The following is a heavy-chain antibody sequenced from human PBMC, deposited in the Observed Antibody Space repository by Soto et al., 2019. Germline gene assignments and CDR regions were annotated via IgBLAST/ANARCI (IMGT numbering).Heavy chain of an antibody. CDR3: ASGYSSSSRPGYYYYGMDV. J-gene: IGHJ6*02. D-gene: IGHD6-6*01. V-gene: IGHV4-59*01. CDR1: GGSISSYY. CDR2: IYYSGST. Sequence: SETLSLTCTVSGGSISSYYWSWIRQPPGKGLEWIGYIYYSGSTNYNPSLKSRVTISVDTSKNQFSLKLSSVTAADTAVYYCASGYSSSSRPGYYYYGMDVWGQGTTVTVSS.